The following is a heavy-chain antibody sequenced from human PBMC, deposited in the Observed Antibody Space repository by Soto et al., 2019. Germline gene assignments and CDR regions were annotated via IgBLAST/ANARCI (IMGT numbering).Heavy chain of an antibody. D-gene: IGHD3-22*01. CDR1: GFTFSSYA. V-gene: IGHV3-23*01. CDR2: ISGSGGST. CDR3: AKFLDGHQWFLRNPLHYYYVMDV. J-gene: IGHJ6*02. Sequence: PGGSLRLSCAASGFTFSSYAMSWVRQAPGKGLEWVSAISGSGGSTYYADSVKGRFTISRDNSKNTLYLQMNSLRAEDTAVYYCAKFLDGHQWFLRNPLHYYYVMDVCGQGATVPVS.